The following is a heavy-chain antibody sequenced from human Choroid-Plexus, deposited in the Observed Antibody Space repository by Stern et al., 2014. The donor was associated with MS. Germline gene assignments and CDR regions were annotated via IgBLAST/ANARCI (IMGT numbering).Heavy chain of an antibody. CDR1: GGSFSGYY. J-gene: IGHJ6*02. CDR3: VRERCINTRCYGGRFGYYYYGMDV. Sequence: QVQLQQWGAGLLKPSETLSLTCAVYGGSFSGYYWSWIRQSPGKGLEWIGEIDRGGDPNYNPARKSRITKSVNRSRNLLSLNLSSVTAADTAIYYCVRERCINTRCYGGRFGYYYYGMDVWGQGTTVTVSS. D-gene: IGHD2-2*01. CDR2: IDRGGDP. V-gene: IGHV4-34*01.